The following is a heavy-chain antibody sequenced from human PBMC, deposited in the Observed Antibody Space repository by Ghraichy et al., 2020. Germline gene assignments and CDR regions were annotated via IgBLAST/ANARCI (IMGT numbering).Heavy chain of an antibody. CDR2: ISAYNGNT. CDR3: ARERAEYGSGSWFDP. J-gene: IGHJ5*02. D-gene: IGHD3-10*01. V-gene: IGHV1-18*01. CDR1: GYTFTSYG. Sequence: ASVKVSCKASGYTFTSYGISWVRQAPGQGLEWMGWISAYNGNTNYAQKLQGRVTMTTDTSTSTAYMELRSLRSDDTAVYYCARERAEYGSGSWFDPWGKGTLVTVSS.